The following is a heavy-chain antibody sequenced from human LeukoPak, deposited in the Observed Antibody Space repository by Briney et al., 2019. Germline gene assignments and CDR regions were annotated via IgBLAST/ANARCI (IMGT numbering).Heavy chain of an antibody. CDR2: ISSSSSYI. CDR1: GFSFSSYS. J-gene: IGHJ4*02. Sequence: PGGSLRLSCAASGFSFSSYSMNWVRQAPGRGLEWVSSISSSSSYIYYADSVKGRFTISRDNAKNSLYLQMNSLRAEDTAVYYCARVAHYCSSTSCPLDYWGQGTLVTVSS. V-gene: IGHV3-21*01. CDR3: ARVAHYCSSTSCPLDY. D-gene: IGHD2-2*01.